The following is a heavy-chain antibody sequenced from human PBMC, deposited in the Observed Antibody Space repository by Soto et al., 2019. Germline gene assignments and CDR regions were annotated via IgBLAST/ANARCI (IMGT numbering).Heavy chain of an antibody. CDR2: IIPIFGTA. Sequence: ASVKVSCKASGGTFSSYAISWVRQAPGQGLEWMGGIIPIFGTANYAQKFQGRVTITADESTSTAYMELSSLRSEDTAVYYCARDHWYYYDSSGYYVPVPLQYYYYGMDVWGQRTTVTVSS. V-gene: IGHV1-69*13. CDR3: ARDHWYYYDSSGYYVPVPLQYYYYGMDV. D-gene: IGHD3-22*01. CDR1: GGTFSSYA. J-gene: IGHJ6*02.